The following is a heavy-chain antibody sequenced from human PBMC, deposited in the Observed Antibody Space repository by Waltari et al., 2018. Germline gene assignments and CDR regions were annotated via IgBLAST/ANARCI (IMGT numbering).Heavy chain of an antibody. CDR1: GYSISSGYY. CDR2: IYHSGST. CDR3: ARHPEQLVGYWYFDL. Sequence: QVQLQESGPGLVKPSETLSLTCDVSGYSISSGYYWGWIRQPPGKGLEGIGSIYHSGSTYQNPSLKSRLTIALDTSKNQFSLKLSSVTAADTAVFYCARHPEQLVGYWYFDLWGRGTLVTVSS. V-gene: IGHV4-38-2*01. J-gene: IGHJ2*01. D-gene: IGHD6-6*01.